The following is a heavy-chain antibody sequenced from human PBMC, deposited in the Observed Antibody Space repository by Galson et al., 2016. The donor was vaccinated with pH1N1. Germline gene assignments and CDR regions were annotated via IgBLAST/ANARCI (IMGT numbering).Heavy chain of an antibody. CDR2: VYPRDSDA. Sequence: QSGAEVKKPGESLKISCKGSGYNFATYWIGWVRQMPGKGLEWMGKVYPRDSDARYSPSFKDQVTFSGDTSTNTAYLQWLNLRASDSGIYYCARRTDMTTITGGVDAYDIWGQGTMVTVSS. V-gene: IGHV5-51*01. CDR1: GYNFATYW. J-gene: IGHJ3*02. D-gene: IGHD5-24*01. CDR3: ARRTDMTTITGGVDAYDI.